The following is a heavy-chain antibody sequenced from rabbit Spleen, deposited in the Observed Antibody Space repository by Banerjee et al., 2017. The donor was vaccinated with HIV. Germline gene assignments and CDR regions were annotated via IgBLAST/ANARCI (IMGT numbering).Heavy chain of an antibody. CDR2: IDTSDGDT. Sequence: KPEGSLTLTCTASGFSFGDRDVMCWVRQAPGKGLEWIACIDTSDGDTDYANWPKGRFTISKASSTTVTLQMTSLTAADTATYFCARDLVAVIGWNFNLWGQGTLVTVS. V-gene: IGHV1S45*01. CDR3: ARDLVAVIGWNFNL. J-gene: IGHJ4*01. D-gene: IGHD1-1*01. CDR1: GFSFGDRDV.